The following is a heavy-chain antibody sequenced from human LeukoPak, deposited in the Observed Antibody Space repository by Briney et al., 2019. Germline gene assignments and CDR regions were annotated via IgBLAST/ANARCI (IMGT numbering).Heavy chain of an antibody. V-gene: IGHV3-9*01. J-gene: IGHJ4*02. D-gene: IGHD4-17*01. CDR3: ARGHGDYVFFDY. Sequence: GGSLRLSCAASGFTFDDYAMHWVRQAPGKGLEWVSGISWNSGSIGYADSVKGRFTISRDNAKNSLYLQMNSLRAEDTAVYYCARGHGDYVFFDYWGQGTLVTVSS. CDR2: ISWNSGSI. CDR1: GFTFDDYA.